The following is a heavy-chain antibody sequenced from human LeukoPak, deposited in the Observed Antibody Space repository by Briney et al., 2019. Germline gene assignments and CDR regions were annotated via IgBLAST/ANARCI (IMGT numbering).Heavy chain of an antibody. J-gene: IGHJ5*02. Sequence: GGSLRLSCVASGFTFSRYWMHWVRQAPGKGLVWVSRINSDGSTTIYADSVKGRFTISRDNAKNTLYLQMNSLRAEDTAVYFCASGHTGFAWGQGTLVTVSS. V-gene: IGHV3-74*01. CDR3: ASGHTGFA. CDR1: GFTFSRYW. CDR2: INSDGSTT. D-gene: IGHD1-14*01.